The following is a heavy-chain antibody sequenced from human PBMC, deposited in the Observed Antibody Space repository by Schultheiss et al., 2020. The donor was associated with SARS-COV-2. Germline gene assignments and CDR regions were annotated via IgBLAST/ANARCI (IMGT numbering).Heavy chain of an antibody. CDR2: IIGSGGST. Sequence: GGSLRLSCAASGFTVSSNYMSWVRQAPGKGLEWVSAIIGSGGSTYYADSVKGRFTISRDNSKNTLYLQMNSLRAEDTAVYYCAKDNTPIAAAGDFDYWGQGTLVTVSS. J-gene: IGHJ4*02. V-gene: IGHV3-23*01. CDR1: GFTVSSNY. D-gene: IGHD6-13*01. CDR3: AKDNTPIAAAGDFDY.